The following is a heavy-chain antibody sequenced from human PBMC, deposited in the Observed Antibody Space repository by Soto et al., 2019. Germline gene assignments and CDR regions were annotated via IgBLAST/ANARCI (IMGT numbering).Heavy chain of an antibody. CDR3: AKEGGYGDRIADDYYYYGMDV. CDR1: GFTFSSFG. CDR2: ISHEGSYK. V-gene: IGHV3-30*18. J-gene: IGHJ6*02. Sequence: GGSLKLSCAASGFTFSSFGMHWVRHAPGKGLWWVTVISHEGSYKHYADSVKGRFTISRDDSKNTLYLQMNGLRAEDTAVYYCAKEGGYGDRIADDYYYYGMDVWGQGTTVTVSS. D-gene: IGHD4-17*01.